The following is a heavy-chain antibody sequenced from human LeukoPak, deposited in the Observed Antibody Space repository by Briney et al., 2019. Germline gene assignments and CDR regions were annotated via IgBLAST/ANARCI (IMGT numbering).Heavy chain of an antibody. J-gene: IGHJ4*02. Sequence: GGSLRLSCAASGFTFSSYSMNWVRQAPGKGLEWVSYISSSSSTIYYADFVKGRFTISRDNSNNMLSLQMNSLRAEDTAVYYCARDPSKLYTVVVPAAVTFDYWGQGTLVTVSS. D-gene: IGHD2-2*01. CDR1: GFTFSSYS. V-gene: IGHV3-48*01. CDR2: ISSSSSTI. CDR3: ARDPSKLYTVVVPAAVTFDY.